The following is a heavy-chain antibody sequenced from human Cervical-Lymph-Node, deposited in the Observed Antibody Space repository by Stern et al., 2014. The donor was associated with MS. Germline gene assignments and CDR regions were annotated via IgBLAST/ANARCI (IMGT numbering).Heavy chain of an antibody. Sequence: QVTLRESGPALVKPTQTLTLTCTFSGFSLSPSGLGAGWIRQPPGEALEWLTYIYWDDQKRYSPSLKSRLTITKDTSKNHVVLTLTNVDPVDTATYYCAHRTAGPFDYWGQGTLVTVSS. CDR1: GFSLSPSGLG. CDR2: IYWDDQK. V-gene: IGHV2-5*02. CDR3: AHRTAGPFDY. J-gene: IGHJ4*02.